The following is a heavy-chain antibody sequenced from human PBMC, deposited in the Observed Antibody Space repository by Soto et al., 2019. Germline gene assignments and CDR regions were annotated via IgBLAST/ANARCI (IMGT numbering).Heavy chain of an antibody. CDR2: ISSSSSYI. CDR3: ASYIEAGTIVY. Sequence: GGSMRLSCAACGFTLSISGMTWSRQAPGKGLEWVSSISSSSSYIYYADSVKGRFTISRDNAKNSLYLQMNSLRAEDTAVYYCASYIEAGTIVYWGQGTLVTVS. J-gene: IGHJ4*02. V-gene: IGHV3-21*01. D-gene: IGHD1-1*01. CDR1: GFTLSISG.